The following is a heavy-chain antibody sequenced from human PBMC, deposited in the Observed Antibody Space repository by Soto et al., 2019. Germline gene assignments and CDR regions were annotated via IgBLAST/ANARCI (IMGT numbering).Heavy chain of an antibody. D-gene: IGHD3-9*01. CDR1: GFTFSSYA. Sequence: GGSLRLSCAASGFTFSSYAMSWVRQAPGKGLEWVSAISGSGGSTYYADSVKGRFTISRDNSKNTLYLQMNSLRAEDTAVYYCAKLYPHYDILSGYYPDRDYWGQGTLVTVSS. CDR3: AKLYPHYDILSGYYPDRDY. CDR2: ISGSGGST. V-gene: IGHV3-23*01. J-gene: IGHJ4*02.